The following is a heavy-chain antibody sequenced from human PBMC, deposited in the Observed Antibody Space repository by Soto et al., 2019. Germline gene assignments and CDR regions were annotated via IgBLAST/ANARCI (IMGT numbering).Heavy chain of an antibody. Sequence: PLQDLSLTCTVSGGSISSSSYYWGWIRQPPGKGLEWIGSIYYSGSTYYNPSLKSRVTISVDTSKNQFSLKLSSVTAADTAVYYCASPYYQYCSGGSCSMSGDYWGQGTLVTVSS. CDR2: IYYSGST. CDR1: GGSISSSSYY. CDR3: ASPYYQYCSGGSCSMSGDY. V-gene: IGHV4-39*01. D-gene: IGHD2-15*01. J-gene: IGHJ4*02.